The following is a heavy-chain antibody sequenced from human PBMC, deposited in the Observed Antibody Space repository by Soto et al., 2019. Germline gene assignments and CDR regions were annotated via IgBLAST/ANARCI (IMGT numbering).Heavy chain of an antibody. J-gene: IGHJ5*02. CDR3: AKDPRWFDP. Sequence: EVQLLESGGGLVQPGGSLRLSCAASGFTFTTYAMSWVRQAPGKGLQGVSAISGGGGTTFYAGYVKGRFTISRDNAKNSLYLQMNSLRAEDTAVYYGAKDPRWFDPWGQGTLVTVSS. CDR1: GFTFTTYA. CDR2: ISGGGGTT. V-gene: IGHV3-23*01.